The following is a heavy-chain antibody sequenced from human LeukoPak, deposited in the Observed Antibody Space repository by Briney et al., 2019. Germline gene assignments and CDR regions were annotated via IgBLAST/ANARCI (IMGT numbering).Heavy chain of an antibody. V-gene: IGHV3-30*18. D-gene: IGHD6-19*01. J-gene: IGHJ4*02. CDR1: FAASGFTFSTFG. Sequence: GGSLRLSCAASGFAASGFTFSTFGMHWVRQAPGKGLEWVAVISYDGSNKYYADSVEGRFTISRDNSKNTLYLQMNSLRAEDTAVYYCAKDRSSSGWYYFDYWGQGTLVTVSS. CDR3: AKDRSSSGWYYFDY. CDR2: ISYDGSNK.